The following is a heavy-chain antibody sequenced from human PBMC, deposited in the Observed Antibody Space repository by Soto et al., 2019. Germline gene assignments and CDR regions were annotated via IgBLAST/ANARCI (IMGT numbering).Heavy chain of an antibody. D-gene: IGHD2-2*01. CDR2: ISASGAGT. CDR3: AKDPNYCTSTSCYD. J-gene: IGHJ3*01. CDR1: GFTFSTYA. Sequence: EVQLLESGGGLVQPGGSLRLSCAASGFTFSTYAMSWVRQAPGKGLEWVSTISASGAGTYYADSVKGRFTISRDNSKNPLYLQMNSLRAEDTAVYYCAKDPNYCTSTSCYDWGQGTMVTVSS. V-gene: IGHV3-23*01.